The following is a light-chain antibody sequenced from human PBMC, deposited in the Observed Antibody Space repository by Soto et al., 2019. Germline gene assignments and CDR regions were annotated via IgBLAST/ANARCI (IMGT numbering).Light chain of an antibody. CDR2: GAS. Sequence: EIVLTQSPGTLSLSPGERATLSCRASQSVSSSYLAWYQQKPGQAPRLLIYGASSRATGIPGRFSGSGSGTDFTIIISRLEPEDLAVYCCQQYESSLGLSCGGGTKVEIK. CDR3: QQYESSLGLS. CDR1: QSVSSSY. V-gene: IGKV3-20*01. J-gene: IGKJ4*01.